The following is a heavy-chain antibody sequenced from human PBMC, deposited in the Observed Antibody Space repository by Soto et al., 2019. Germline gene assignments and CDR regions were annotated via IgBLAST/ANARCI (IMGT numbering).Heavy chain of an antibody. V-gene: IGHV3-23*01. CDR2: ISGSGGST. CDR1: GFTFSNYA. Sequence: GGSLRLSCAASGFTFSNYAMSWVRQAPGKGLEWVLGISGSGGSTYYADSVKGRFTISRDNSRTTLYLQMNSLRGEDTAAYYCAKEGSSYYFYYGLDVWGQGTTVTVSS. D-gene: IGHD6-6*01. J-gene: IGHJ6*02. CDR3: AKEGSSYYFYYGLDV.